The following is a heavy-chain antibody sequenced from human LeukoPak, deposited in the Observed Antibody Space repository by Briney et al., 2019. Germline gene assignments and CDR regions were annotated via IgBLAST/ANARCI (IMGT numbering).Heavy chain of an antibody. CDR2: IYYSGST. Sequence: SETLSLTCTVSGGSISSYYWSWIRQPPGKGLEWIGYIYYSGSTNYNPSLKSRVTISVDTSKNQFSLKLSSVTAADTAVYYCAGAPTRIFHPRFDPWGQGTLVTVSS. V-gene: IGHV4-59*01. J-gene: IGHJ5*02. D-gene: IGHD2-15*01. CDR1: GGSISSYY. CDR3: AGAPTRIFHPRFDP.